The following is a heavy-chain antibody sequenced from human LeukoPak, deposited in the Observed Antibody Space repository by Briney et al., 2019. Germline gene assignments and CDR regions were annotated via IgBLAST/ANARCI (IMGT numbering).Heavy chain of an antibody. D-gene: IGHD3-22*01. V-gene: IGHV1-46*01. CDR1: GYTFTSYY. J-gene: IGHJ4*02. Sequence: EASVKVSCKASGYTFTSYYMHWVRQAPGQGLERMGIINPSGGSTSYAQKFQGRVTMTRDTSTSTVYMELSSLRSEDTAVYYCARVGYYDSSGPSFGFFDYWGQGTLVTVSS. CDR2: INPSGGST. CDR3: ARVGYYDSSGPSFGFFDY.